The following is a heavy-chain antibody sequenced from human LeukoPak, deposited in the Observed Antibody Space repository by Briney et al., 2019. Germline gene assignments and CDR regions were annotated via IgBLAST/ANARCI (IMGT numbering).Heavy chain of an antibody. J-gene: IGHJ4*02. CDR3: ARHTAMARGCDY. Sequence: GESLKISCKGSEYTFTKYWIGWVRQMPGRGLEWMGIIYPGDSDTRYSPSFQGRVTISTDKSISTAYLQWSSLRASDTAMYYCARHTAMARGCDYWGQGTLVTVTS. CDR2: IYPGDSDT. V-gene: IGHV5-51*01. CDR1: EYTFTKYW. D-gene: IGHD5-18*01.